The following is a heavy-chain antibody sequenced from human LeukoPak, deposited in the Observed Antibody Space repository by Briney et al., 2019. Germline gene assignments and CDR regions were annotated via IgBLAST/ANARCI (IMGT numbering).Heavy chain of an antibody. D-gene: IGHD2-15*01. CDR2: IRSKANSYAT. CDR1: GFTFSGSA. Sequence: GGSLRLSCAASGFTFSGSAMHWVRQASGKGLEWVGRIRSKANSYATAYAASVKGRFTISRDDSKNTAYLQMNSLRAEDAAVYYCARAPVTSCRGAFCYPFDYWGPGILVTVSS. CDR3: ARAPVTSCRGAFCYPFDY. J-gene: IGHJ4*02. V-gene: IGHV3-73*01.